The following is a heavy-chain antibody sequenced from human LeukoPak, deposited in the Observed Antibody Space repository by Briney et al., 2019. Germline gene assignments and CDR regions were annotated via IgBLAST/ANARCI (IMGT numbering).Heavy chain of an antibody. CDR1: VFTFCSSA. CDR3: AKEPVDTAMANA. D-gene: IGHD5-18*01. V-gene: IGHV3-23*01. J-gene: IGHJ5*02. CDR2: ISGSGGRT. Sequence: WGSLCLSCAISVFTFCSSAMSCVRQAPANRLTWVSAISGSGGRTYYADSVKSRFTISRDNSKNTLYLQMNTLRAEDTAVYYCAKEPVDTAMANAWGQGTLVTVSS.